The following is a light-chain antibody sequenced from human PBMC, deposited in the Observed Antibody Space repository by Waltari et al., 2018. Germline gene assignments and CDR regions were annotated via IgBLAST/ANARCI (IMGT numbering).Light chain of an antibody. J-gene: IGLJ2*01. V-gene: IGLV2-11*01. Sequence: QSALTQPRSVSGSPGQSVTISCTGTSSDVGGYNSVSWYQQHPGKAHQLMIYDVSKRPSGVPDRFSGFKSGNTAYLIVSGLQAEDEADYYCCSFVGTNTWIFGGGTKVTVL. CDR1: SSDVGGYNS. CDR2: DVS. CDR3: CSFVGTNTWI.